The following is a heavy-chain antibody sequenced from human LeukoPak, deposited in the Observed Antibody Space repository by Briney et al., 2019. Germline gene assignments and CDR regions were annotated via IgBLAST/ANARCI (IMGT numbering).Heavy chain of an antibody. J-gene: IGHJ4*02. CDR1: GFTFSSYD. V-gene: IGHV3-23*01. D-gene: IGHD6-19*01. CDR3: AKVDGSGWWIFDY. Sequence: PGGSLRLFCAASGFTFSSYDMNWVRQAPGKGLEWVSGISGSGGSTYYADSMKGRFTISRDNSKNTVYLQMNNLRAEDTAVYYCAKVDGSGWWIFDYWGQGTLVTVSS. CDR2: ISGSGGST.